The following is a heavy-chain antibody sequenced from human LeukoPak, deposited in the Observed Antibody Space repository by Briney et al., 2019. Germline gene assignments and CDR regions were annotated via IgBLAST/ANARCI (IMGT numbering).Heavy chain of an antibody. CDR1: GFTFSSYE. CDR2: ISSSSSTI. J-gene: IGHJ3*02. V-gene: IGHV3-48*01. Sequence: GGSLRLSCAASGFTFSSYEMHWVRQAPGKGLEWVSYISSSSSTIYYADSVKGRFTISRDNAKNSLYLQMNSLRAEDTAVYYCARTHLRFLEWFDAFDIWGQGTMVTVSS. CDR3: ARTHLRFLEWFDAFDI. D-gene: IGHD3-3*01.